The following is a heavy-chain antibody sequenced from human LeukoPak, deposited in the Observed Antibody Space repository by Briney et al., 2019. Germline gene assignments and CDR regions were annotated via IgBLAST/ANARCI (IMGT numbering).Heavy chain of an antibody. D-gene: IGHD4-17*01. CDR2: ISISGGTT. CDR3: ANEIRPNDY. V-gene: IGHV3-23*01. Sequence: GGSLRLSCTASAFSFSNHAMSWVRQAPGKGLEWVSSISISGGTTYYADSVKGRFTISRENSKSTLYLQMNNLRADDTAVYYCANEIRPNDYWGQGTLVTVSS. J-gene: IGHJ4*02. CDR1: AFSFSNHA.